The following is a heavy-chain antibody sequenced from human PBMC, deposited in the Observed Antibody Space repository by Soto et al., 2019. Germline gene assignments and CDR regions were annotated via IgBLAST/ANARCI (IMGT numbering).Heavy chain of an antibody. CDR1: GGTFSSYA. Sequence: SVKVSCKASGGTFSSYAISWVRQAPGQGLEWMGGIIPIFGTANYAQKFQGRDTITADKSTSTAYMELSSLRSEDTAVYYCARALTVAVDAFDIWGQGTMVTVSS. J-gene: IGHJ3*02. CDR2: IIPIFGTA. D-gene: IGHD6-19*01. CDR3: ARALTVAVDAFDI. V-gene: IGHV1-69*06.